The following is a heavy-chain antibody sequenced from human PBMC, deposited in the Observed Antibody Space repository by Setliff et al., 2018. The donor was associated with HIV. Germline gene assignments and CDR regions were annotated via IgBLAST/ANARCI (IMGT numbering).Heavy chain of an antibody. CDR2: ISAYTGHT. J-gene: IGHJ5*02. CDR1: GYSFINYG. Sequence: ASVKVSCRASGYSFINYGISWVRQAPGQGLEWMGWISAYTGHTDYASRLLGRVTLTTDTSTSTAYMELRSLSSDDTAVYFCARARLQGIVTAVGPRDNCLDPWGQGTRVTVSS. V-gene: IGHV1-18*01. CDR3: ARARLQGIVTAVGPRDNCLDP. D-gene: IGHD3-9*01.